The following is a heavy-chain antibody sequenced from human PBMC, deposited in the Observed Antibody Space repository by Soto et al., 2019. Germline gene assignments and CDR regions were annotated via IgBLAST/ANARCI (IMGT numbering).Heavy chain of an antibody. CDR3: ARGVAVIAATPPEENNWWDP. V-gene: IGHV1-18*01. J-gene: IGHJ5*02. CDR1: GYTFSNYG. Sequence: QVHLVQSVAEVKKPGASVKVSCKASGYTFSNYGITWVRQAPGQGLEWMGWISAYNGATSYAQKFQGRGTMTTNTSTTTSNMAPRSLTSDDTAILFFARGVAVIAATPPEENNWWDPGGQGTLVTVSS. D-gene: IGHD2-15*01. CDR2: ISAYNGAT.